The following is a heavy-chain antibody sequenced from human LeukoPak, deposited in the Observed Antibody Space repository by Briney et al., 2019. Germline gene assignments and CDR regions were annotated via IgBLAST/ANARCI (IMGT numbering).Heavy chain of an antibody. Sequence: QPGGSLRLSCAASGFTFSSYWMHWARQAPGKGLVWVSRLNSDGSSTTYADSVKGRFTISRDNAKNTLYLQMNSLRAEDTAVYYCARLSGSYRNDAFDIWGQGAMVTVSS. CDR3: ARLSGSYRNDAFDI. V-gene: IGHV3-74*01. J-gene: IGHJ3*02. CDR2: LNSDGSST. CDR1: GFTFSSYW. D-gene: IGHD1-26*01.